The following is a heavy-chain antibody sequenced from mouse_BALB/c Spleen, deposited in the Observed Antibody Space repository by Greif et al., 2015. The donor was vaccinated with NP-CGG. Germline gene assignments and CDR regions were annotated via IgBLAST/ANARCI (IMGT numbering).Heavy chain of an antibody. Sequence: VQLKESGPGLVKPSQSLSLTCTVTGYSITSDYAWNWIRQFPGNKLEWMGYISYSGSTSYNPSLKSRISITRDTSKNQFFLQLNSVNTEDTATYYCARDRSFAYWGQGTLVTVSA. CDR1: GYSITSDYA. V-gene: IGHV3-2*02. D-gene: IGHD2-14*01. J-gene: IGHJ3*01. CDR2: ISYSGST. CDR3: ARDRSFAY.